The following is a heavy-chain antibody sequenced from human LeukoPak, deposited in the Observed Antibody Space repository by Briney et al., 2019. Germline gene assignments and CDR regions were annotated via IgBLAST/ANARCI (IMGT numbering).Heavy chain of an antibody. J-gene: IGHJ4*02. CDR1: GFSLSTSGVG. V-gene: IGHV2-5*02. D-gene: IGHD3-10*01. CDR3: AHRLVVRGVIAFDY. CDR2: IYWDDDK. Sequence: SGPTLVKPTQTLTLTCTFSGFSLSTSGVGVGWIRQPPGKALEWLALIYWDDDKRYSPSPKSRLTITKDTSKNQVVLTMTNMDPVDTATYYCAHRLVVRGVIAFDYWGQGTLVTVSS.